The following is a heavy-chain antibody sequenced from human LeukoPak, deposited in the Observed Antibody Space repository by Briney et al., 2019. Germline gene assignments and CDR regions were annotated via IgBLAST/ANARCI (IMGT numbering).Heavy chain of an antibody. Sequence: SVKVSCKASGGTFSSYAISWVRQAPGQGLEWMGRIIPIFGTANYAQKFQGRVTITTDESTSTAYMELSSLRSEDTAVYYCAREVGSSGYYDQDAIDIWGQGTMVTVSS. V-gene: IGHV1-69*05. J-gene: IGHJ3*02. CDR2: IIPIFGTA. D-gene: IGHD3-22*01. CDR1: GGTFSSYA. CDR3: AREVGSSGYYDQDAIDI.